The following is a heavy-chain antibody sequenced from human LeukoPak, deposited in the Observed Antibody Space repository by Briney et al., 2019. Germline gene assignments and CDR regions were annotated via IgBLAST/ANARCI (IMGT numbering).Heavy chain of an antibody. CDR3: ARAKRITMIVVVIKNAFDI. J-gene: IGHJ3*02. CDR2: INPNSGGT. V-gene: IGHV1-2*02. D-gene: IGHD3-22*01. CDR1: GYTFTGYY. Sequence: GASVKVSCKASGYTFTGYYMHWVRQAPGHGLEWMGWINPNSGGTNYAQKFQGRVTMTRDTSISTAYMELSRLRSDDTAVYYCARAKRITMIVVVIKNAFDIWGQGTMVTVSS.